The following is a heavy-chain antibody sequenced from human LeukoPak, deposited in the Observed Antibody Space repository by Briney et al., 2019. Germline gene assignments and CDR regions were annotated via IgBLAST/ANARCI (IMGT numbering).Heavy chain of an antibody. V-gene: IGHV3-30-3*02. CDR3: AKRGLKWDLLG. Sequence: GRSLRLSCSASGFTFSSYAMHWVRQAPGKGLEWVAVVSYDGSNKYYADSVKGRFTISRDNSKNMLYLQMNSLRGDDTAVYYCAKRGLKWDLLGWGQGTLVTVSS. CDR2: VSYDGSNK. D-gene: IGHD1-26*01. CDR1: GFTFSSYA. J-gene: IGHJ4*02.